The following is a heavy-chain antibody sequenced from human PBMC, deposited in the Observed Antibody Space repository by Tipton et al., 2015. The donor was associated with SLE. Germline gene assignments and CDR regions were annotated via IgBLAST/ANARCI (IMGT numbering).Heavy chain of an antibody. CDR3: ANELTGDLTFDY. CDR2: ISYDGSNK. Sequence: SLRLSCAASGFTFSSYAMHWVRQAPGKGLEWVAVISYDGSNKYYADSVKGRFTISRDNSKNTLYLQMNSLRAEDTAVYYCANELTGDLTFDYWGQGTLVTVSS. CDR1: GFTFSSYA. D-gene: IGHD7-27*01. J-gene: IGHJ4*02. V-gene: IGHV3-30*04.